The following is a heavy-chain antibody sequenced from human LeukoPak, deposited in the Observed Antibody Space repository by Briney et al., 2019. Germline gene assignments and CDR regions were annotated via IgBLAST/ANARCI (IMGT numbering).Heavy chain of an antibody. V-gene: IGHV5-51*01. Sequence: GESLKISCKGSGYSFTSYWIGWVRQMPGKGLEWMGIIYPGDSDTRYSPSFQGQVTISSDKSISTAYLQWSSLKDWDTAMYYCARRDYDFLTGAFDIWGQGTMVTVS. D-gene: IGHD3-9*01. CDR2: IYPGDSDT. CDR3: ARRDYDFLTGAFDI. J-gene: IGHJ3*02. CDR1: GYSFTSYW.